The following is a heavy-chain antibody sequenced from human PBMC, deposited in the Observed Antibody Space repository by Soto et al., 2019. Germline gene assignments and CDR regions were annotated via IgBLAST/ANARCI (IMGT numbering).Heavy chain of an antibody. J-gene: IGHJ3*02. V-gene: IGHV4-39*01. CDR2: IYYSGST. CDR1: GGSISSSSYY. Sequence: QLQLQESGPGLVKPSETLSLTCTVSGGSISSSSYYWGWIRQPPGKGLEWIGSIYYSGSTYYNQYLKSRFTISVATSKHQFYLKLSSVTAADTAVYYCARQGAFDIWGQGTMVPVSS. CDR3: ARQGAFDI.